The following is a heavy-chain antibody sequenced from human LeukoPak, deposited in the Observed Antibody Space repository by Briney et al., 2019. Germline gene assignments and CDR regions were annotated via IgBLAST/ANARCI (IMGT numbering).Heavy chain of an antibody. CDR1: GFAVITND. J-gene: IGHJ4*02. CDR2: LYSDGNT. Sequence: GGSLRLSCAASGFAVITNDMTWVRQAPGKGLEWVSVLYSDGNTKYADSVQGRFTISRDNSKNTLYLEMNSPSPDDTAVYYCARGVEPLAANTLAYWGQGTLVTVSS. V-gene: IGHV3-53*01. CDR3: ARGVEPLAANTLAY. D-gene: IGHD1-14*01.